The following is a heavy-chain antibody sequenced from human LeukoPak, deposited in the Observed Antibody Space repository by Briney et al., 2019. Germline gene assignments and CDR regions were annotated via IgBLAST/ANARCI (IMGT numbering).Heavy chain of an antibody. Sequence: SETLSLTCGFSGGSISNTKWWCWVRQPPGKGLEWIGELSRSGSANYNPSLWSRVAISVDYPNQQFSLTLRSVTAADTAAYYCATGDTGDNYWGQGTLVTV. CDR2: LSRSGSA. D-gene: IGHD5-24*01. CDR1: GGSISNTKW. J-gene: IGHJ4*02. V-gene: IGHV4-4*02. CDR3: ATGDTGDNY.